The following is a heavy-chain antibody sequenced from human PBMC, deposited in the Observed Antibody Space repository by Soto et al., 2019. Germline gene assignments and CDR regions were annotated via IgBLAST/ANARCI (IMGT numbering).Heavy chain of an antibody. CDR1: GYHFLNHW. J-gene: IGHJ5*02. CDR2: IDPSDFYT. CDR3: ATEVMLRHMPSGWLDP. V-gene: IGHV5-10-1*01. Sequence: GESLKISCKGSGYHFLNHWISWVPQMPWKGLEWMGRIDPSDFYTNYSPSFQGHVTFSVDKSINTAYLHWGSLKASDTAIYYCATEVMLRHMPSGWLDPWGQGTLVTVSS. D-gene: IGHD1-26*01.